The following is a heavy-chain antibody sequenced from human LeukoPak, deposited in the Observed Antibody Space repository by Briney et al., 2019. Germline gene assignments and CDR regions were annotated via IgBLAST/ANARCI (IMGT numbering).Heavy chain of an antibody. CDR2: IIPIFGTA. J-gene: IGHJ6*03. V-gene: IGHV1-69*13. D-gene: IGHD4/OR15-4a*01. CDR3: ARDLGYGGAMAYYYYTEV. CDR1: GGTFSSYA. Sequence: SVKVSCKASGGTFSSYAISWVRQAPGQGLEWMGGIIPIFGTANYAQKFQGRVTITADESTSTAYMELSSLRSEDTAVYYCARDLGYGGAMAYYYYTEVWGKGTTVTVSS.